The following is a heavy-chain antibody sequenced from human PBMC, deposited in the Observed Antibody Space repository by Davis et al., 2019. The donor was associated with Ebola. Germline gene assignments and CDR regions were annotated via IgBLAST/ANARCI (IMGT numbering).Heavy chain of an antibody. CDR1: GFTFSSYA. J-gene: IGHJ4*02. V-gene: IGHV3-30-3*01. CDR2: ISYDGSNK. Sequence: PGGSLRLSCAASGFTFSSYAMHWVRQAPGKGLEWVAVISYDGSNKYYADSVKGRFTISRDNSKNTLYLQMNSLRAEDTAVYYCASGDGRGRSYDMDVWGQGTLVTVSS. D-gene: IGHD3-3*01. CDR3: ASGDGRGRSYDMDV.